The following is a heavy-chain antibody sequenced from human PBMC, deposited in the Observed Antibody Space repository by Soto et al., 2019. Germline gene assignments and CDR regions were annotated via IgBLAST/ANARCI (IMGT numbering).Heavy chain of an antibody. D-gene: IGHD2-15*01. CDR3: ARGVCSGGSCYFFGGRVAFDI. CDR2: INHSGST. J-gene: IGHJ3*02. V-gene: IGHV4-34*01. Sequence: SETLSLTCAVYGGSFSGYYWSWIRQPPGKGLEWIGEINHSGSTNYNPSLKSRVTISVDTSKNQFSLKRSSVTAADTAVYECARGVCSGGSCYFFGGRVAFDIWAQGTMVTVSS. CDR1: GGSFSGYY.